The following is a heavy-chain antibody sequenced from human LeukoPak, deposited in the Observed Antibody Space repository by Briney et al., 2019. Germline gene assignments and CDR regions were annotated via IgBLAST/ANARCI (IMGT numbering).Heavy chain of an antibody. CDR2: ISAYNGNT. Sequence: ASVKVSCKASGYTFTGYYMHWVRQAPGQGLEWMGWISAYNGNTNYAQKLQGRVTMTTDTSTSTAYMELRSLRSDDTAVYYCARDSASSSWEGNWFDPWGQGTLVTVSS. D-gene: IGHD6-13*01. J-gene: IGHJ5*02. V-gene: IGHV1-18*04. CDR3: ARDSASSSWEGNWFDP. CDR1: GYTFTGYY.